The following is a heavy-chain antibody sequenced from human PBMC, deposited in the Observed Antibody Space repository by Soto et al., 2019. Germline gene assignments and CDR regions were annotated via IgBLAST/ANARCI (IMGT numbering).Heavy chain of an antibody. V-gene: IGHV6-1*01. J-gene: IGHJ6*02. D-gene: IGHD5-12*01. Sequence: SQTLSLTCVISGDSVSSNGAAWNWIRQSPSRGLEWLGRTYYRSKWYSDYAVSVKSRITINPDTSKNQFSLQLNSVTHEDTDVNYFTQTGTLKNGPVARMHYYYGMDVWAQGTTVTVSS. CDR1: GDSVSSNGAA. CDR3: TQTGTLKNGPVARMHYYYGMDV. CDR2: TYYRSKWYS.